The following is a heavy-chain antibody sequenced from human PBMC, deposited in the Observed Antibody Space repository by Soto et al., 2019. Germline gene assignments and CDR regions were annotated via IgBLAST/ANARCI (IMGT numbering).Heavy chain of an antibody. CDR2: IYYSGTS. Sequence: ETLSLTCTVSGGSISDYTYYWGWIRQPPGKGLEWIGSIYYSGTSSYNPSLKSRVTMSVDTSKKQLSLRLSSVTAADTAVYYCARLHCDSPNCVPLDPWGQGTLVTVSS. CDR3: ARLHCDSPNCVPLDP. V-gene: IGHV4-39*01. CDR1: GGSISDYTYY. D-gene: IGHD2-2*01. J-gene: IGHJ5*02.